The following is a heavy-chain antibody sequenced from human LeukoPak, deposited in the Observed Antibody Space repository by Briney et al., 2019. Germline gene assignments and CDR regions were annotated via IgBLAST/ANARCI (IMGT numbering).Heavy chain of an antibody. CDR2: ISSCRSYI. J-gene: IGHJ4*02. V-gene: IGHV3-21*01. CDR1: GFTFRSYS. D-gene: IGHD2-2*01. Sequence: GGSLRLSCAASGFTFRSYSMNWVRQAPGRGLEWVSSISSCRSYIYYADSVKGRFTISRDNAKNSLYLQMNSLRAEDTAVYYCASGSCYDSECDYWGQGTLVTVST. CDR3: ASGSCYDSECDY.